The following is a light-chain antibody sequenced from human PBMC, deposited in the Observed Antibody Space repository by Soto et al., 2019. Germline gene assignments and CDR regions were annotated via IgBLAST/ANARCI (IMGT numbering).Light chain of an antibody. CDR3: QQYGSSPRGF. CDR1: QSVSSSY. V-gene: IGKV3-20*01. Sequence: EIVLTQSPGTLYLSPGERATLSCRASQSVSSSYLAWYQQKPGQAPRLLIYGASSRATGIPDRFSGSGSGTDFTLTISRLEPEDFAVYYCQQYGSSPRGFFGPGTKVDIK. J-gene: IGKJ3*01. CDR2: GAS.